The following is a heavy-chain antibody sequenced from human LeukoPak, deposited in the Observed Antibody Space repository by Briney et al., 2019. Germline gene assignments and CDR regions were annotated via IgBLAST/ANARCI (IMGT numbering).Heavy chain of an antibody. V-gene: IGHV4-59*01. D-gene: IGHD1-14*01. CDR1: GGSISSYY. J-gene: IGHJ3*02. CDR2: IYYSGST. Sequence: SETLSLTCTVSGGSISSYYWSWTRQPPGKGLEWIGYIYYSGSTNYNPSLKSRVTISVDTSKNQFSLKLSSVTAADTAVYYCAIINRSGAFDIWGQGTMVTVSS. CDR3: AIINRSGAFDI.